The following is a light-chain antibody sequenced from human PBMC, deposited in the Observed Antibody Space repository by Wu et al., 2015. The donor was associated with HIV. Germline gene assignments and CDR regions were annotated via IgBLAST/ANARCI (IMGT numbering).Light chain of an antibody. CDR2: AAS. CDR3: QQYGNSPYT. CDR1: QSVNTH. J-gene: IGKJ2*01. V-gene: IGKV3-15*01. Sequence: ERLMTQSPATLSVSPGEKATLFCRASQSVNTHLAWYQQRPGQAPRLLIYAASTRATGVPARFSASGSGTDFTLTISRLEPEDFAVYYCQQYGNSPYTFGQGTKLESK.